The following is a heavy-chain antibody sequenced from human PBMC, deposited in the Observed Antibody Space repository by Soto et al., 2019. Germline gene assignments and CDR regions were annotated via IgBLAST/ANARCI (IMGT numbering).Heavy chain of an antibody. CDR1: GGSISSYY. V-gene: IGHV4-4*07. CDR3: AQGKSGWPDYYYYGMDV. CDR2: IYTSGST. D-gene: IGHD6-19*01. J-gene: IGHJ6*02. Sequence: KASETLSLTCTVSGGSISSYYWSWIRQPAGKGLEWIGRIYTSGSTNYNPSLKSRVTMSVDTSKNQFSLKLSSVTAADTAVYYCAQGKSGWPDYYYYGMDVWGQGTTVTVSS.